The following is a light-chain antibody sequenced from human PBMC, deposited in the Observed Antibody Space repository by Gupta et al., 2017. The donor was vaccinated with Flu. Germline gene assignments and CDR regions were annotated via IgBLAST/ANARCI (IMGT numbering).Light chain of an antibody. V-gene: IGKV3-15*01. CDR3: QQYNDWPPLT. CDR1: QFISSN. J-gene: IGKJ4*01. Sequence: EIVMTQSPATLSVSPGERATLSCRASQFISSNLAWYQQKPGQPPRLLIHGASIRAADFPARFSGIGFGTEFTLTISNRQSEDSAVYYCQQYNDWPPLTFGGGTKVEIK. CDR2: GAS.